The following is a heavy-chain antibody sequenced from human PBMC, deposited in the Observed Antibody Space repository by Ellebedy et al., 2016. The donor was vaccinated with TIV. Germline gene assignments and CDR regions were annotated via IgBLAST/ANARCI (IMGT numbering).Heavy chain of an antibody. V-gene: IGHV4-4*02. CDR2: IYHSGST. CDR1: GGSIRSSNW. D-gene: IGHD3-10*01. J-gene: IGHJ5*01. Sequence: SETLSLTXAVSGGSIRSSNWWRWVRQPPGKGLEWTGEIYHSGSTNYNPTLKSRVTISADESENQFSLNLRSVTAADTAVYYCAYNYGSGSYFVSWGQGTLVTVSS. CDR3: AYNYGSGSYFVS.